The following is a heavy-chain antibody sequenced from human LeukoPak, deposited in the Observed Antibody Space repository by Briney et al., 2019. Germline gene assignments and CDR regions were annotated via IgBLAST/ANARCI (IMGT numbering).Heavy chain of an antibody. Sequence: AASVKVSCQASGYSFTSYGISWVRQAPGQGLEWMGWISAYNGNTNYAQKLQGRVTMTTDTSTSTAYMELRSLRSDDTAVYYCARGEYSGSYYGEELRLWGQGTLVTVSS. CDR1: GYSFTSYG. CDR2: ISAYNGNT. V-gene: IGHV1-18*01. J-gene: IGHJ4*02. D-gene: IGHD1-26*01. CDR3: ARGEYSGSYYGEELRL.